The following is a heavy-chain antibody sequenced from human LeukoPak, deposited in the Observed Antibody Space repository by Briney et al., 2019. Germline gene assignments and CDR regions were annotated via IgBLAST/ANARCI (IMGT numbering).Heavy chain of an antibody. J-gene: IGHJ3*02. Sequence: ASVKVSCKAFGYTFTSNYMHWVRQAPGQGPEWMGVISPSGGSTTYAQKFQGRVTLTRDMSTSTDYLELRSLRSDDTAVYYCARGAKRDAFDIWGQGTMVTVSS. CDR3: ARGAKRDAFDI. CDR1: GYTFTSNY. CDR2: ISPSGGST. V-gene: IGHV1-46*01. D-gene: IGHD4/OR15-4a*01.